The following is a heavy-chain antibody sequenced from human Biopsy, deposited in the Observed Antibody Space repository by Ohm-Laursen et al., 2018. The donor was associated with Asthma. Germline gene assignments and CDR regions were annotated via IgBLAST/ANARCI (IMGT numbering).Heavy chain of an antibody. Sequence: SLRLSCAASGFTFDDYGMHWVRQAPGKGLEWVAVITFDGSTQHYGDSVKGRFTISRDNSKNMLFLQMNSLRAEDTAVYYCPRDTLGYYFDIWGQGTQVTVSS. CDR1: GFTFDDYG. J-gene: IGHJ4*02. CDR2: ITFDGSTQ. V-gene: IGHV3-30*03. D-gene: IGHD6-13*01. CDR3: PRDTLGYYFDI.